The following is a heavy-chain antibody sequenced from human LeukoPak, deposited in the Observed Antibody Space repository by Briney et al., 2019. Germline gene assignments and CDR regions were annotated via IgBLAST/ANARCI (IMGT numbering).Heavy chain of an antibody. CDR2: ISYDGSNK. V-gene: IGHV3-30-3*01. CDR3: ARDRTRYFDSSDAFDI. J-gene: IGHJ3*02. D-gene: IGHD3-9*01. Sequence: AGGSLRLSCAASGFTFNSYTMHWVRQAPGKGLEWVAIISYDGSNKYYADSVKGRFTISRDNSKNTLYLQMNSLRAEDTAVYYCARDRTRYFDSSDAFDIWGQGTMVTVSS. CDR1: GFTFNSYT.